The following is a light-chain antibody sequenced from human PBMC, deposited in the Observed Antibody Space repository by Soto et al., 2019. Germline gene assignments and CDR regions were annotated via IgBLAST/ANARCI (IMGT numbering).Light chain of an antibody. CDR2: TAS. V-gene: IGKV1-39*01. CDR1: RPINKY. J-gene: IGKJ2*01. Sequence: DIQMSQYPSSLSASVGDRVIITCRASRPINKYLNWYQQKPGKAPTVLIYTASTLQSGVPSRFSGSGSGTDFTLTINSLQPEDSATYYCHQSYSSLVYTFGPGTKLEIK. CDR3: HQSYSSLVYT.